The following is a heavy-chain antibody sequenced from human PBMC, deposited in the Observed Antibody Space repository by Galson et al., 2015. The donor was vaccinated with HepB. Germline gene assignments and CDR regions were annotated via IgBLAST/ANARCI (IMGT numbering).Heavy chain of an antibody. CDR1: GFTFNNYA. CDR2: ISYDGRNK. V-gene: IGHV3-30*04. CDR3: ARDGPSYYNDTSGSYVGY. Sequence: SLRLSCAASGFTFNNYALHWVRQAPGKGLEWVALISYDGRNKYYADSVKGRFTISRDNSKNTLYLQMNSLRSEDTAVFYCARDGPSYYNDTSGSYVGYWGQATLVTVSS. D-gene: IGHD3-22*01. J-gene: IGHJ4*02.